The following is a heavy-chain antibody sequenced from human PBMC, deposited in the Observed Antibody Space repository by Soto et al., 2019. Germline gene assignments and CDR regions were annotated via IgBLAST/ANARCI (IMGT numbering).Heavy chain of an antibody. D-gene: IGHD5-12*01. V-gene: IGHV1-18*04. Sequence: GASVKVSCKASGYTFTNYGITWVRQAPGQGLEWMGWINADYGNTNYAQKFQGRVTITADESTTTAYMELSSLRSDDTAVYYCAKDGGKDGYFGNWFDPWGQGTLVTVSS. CDR2: INADYGNT. CDR1: GYTFTNYG. CDR3: AKDGGKDGYFGNWFDP. J-gene: IGHJ5*02.